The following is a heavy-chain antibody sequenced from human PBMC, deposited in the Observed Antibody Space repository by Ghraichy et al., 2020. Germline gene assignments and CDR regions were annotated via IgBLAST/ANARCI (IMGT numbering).Heavy chain of an antibody. J-gene: IGHJ4*02. D-gene: IGHD1-26*01. Sequence: GGSLRLSCAASGFIFRSYTMSWVRQAPGQGLEWVSGISGFGGSTYYADSVKGRFTISRDNSKNTLFLQMNSLRAEDTAVYYCATFSWSYRNFDNWGQGTLVTVSS. CDR1: GFIFRSYT. CDR3: ATFSWSYRNFDN. V-gene: IGHV3-23*01. CDR2: ISGFGGST.